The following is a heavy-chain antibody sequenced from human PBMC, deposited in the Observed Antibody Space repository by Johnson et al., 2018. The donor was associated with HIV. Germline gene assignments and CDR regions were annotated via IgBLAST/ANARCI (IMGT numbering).Heavy chain of an antibody. D-gene: IGHD1-1*01. Sequence: QLVESGGGVVQPGRSLRLSCAASGFTFSSYAMHWVRQAPGKGLEWVAVISYDGSNKYYADSVQGRFTISRDNSKNTLYLQMNSLRVEDTAMYYCARDVAGIYDAFDIWGQGTMVTVSS. CDR3: ARDVAGIYDAFDI. V-gene: IGHV3-30*04. CDR1: GFTFSSYA. J-gene: IGHJ3*02. CDR2: ISYDGSNK.